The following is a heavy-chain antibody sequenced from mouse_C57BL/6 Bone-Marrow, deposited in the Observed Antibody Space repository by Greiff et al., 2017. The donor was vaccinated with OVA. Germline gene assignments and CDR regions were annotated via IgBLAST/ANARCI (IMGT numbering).Heavy chain of an antibody. Sequence: EVKLVESGGGLVQPGGSLSLSCAASGSTFTDYYMSWVRQPPGKALGWLGFIRNKANGYTKEYSASVKGRFTISRDNSQSILYLQMNALRADDSATYYCARYPYYSNPYYAMDYWGQGTSVTVSS. CDR1: GSTFTDYY. V-gene: IGHV7-3*01. CDR2: IRNKANGYTK. D-gene: IGHD2-5*01. CDR3: ARYPYYSNPYYAMDY. J-gene: IGHJ4*01.